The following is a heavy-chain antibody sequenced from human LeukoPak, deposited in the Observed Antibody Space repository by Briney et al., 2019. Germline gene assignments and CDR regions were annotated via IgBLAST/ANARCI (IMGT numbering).Heavy chain of an antibody. D-gene: IGHD3-22*01. CDR2: MNPNSGNT. CDR1: GYTFTSYD. J-gene: IGHJ4*02. CDR3: ARGRQINYYDSSATMYYFDY. V-gene: IGHV1-8*01. Sequence: ASVKVSCKASGYTFTSYDINWVRQATGQGLEWMGWMNPNSGNTGYAQKFQGRVTMTRNTSITTAYMELSSLRSEDTAVYYCARGRQINYYDSSATMYYFDYWGQGTLVTVSS.